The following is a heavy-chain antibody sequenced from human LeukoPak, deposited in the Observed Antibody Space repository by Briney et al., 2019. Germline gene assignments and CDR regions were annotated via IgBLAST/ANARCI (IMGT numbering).Heavy chain of an antibody. CDR3: ARDAFGGDSFET. CDR1: GYTFTDNY. D-gene: IGHD3-10*01. J-gene: IGHJ3*02. V-gene: IGHV1-2*02. Sequence: ASVKVSCKPSGYTFTDNYIHWVRQAPGQGLEWLGWIYAKTGATKNAQKFQGRVTMARDTSINTAYMDLYSLNSDDTAVYYCARDAFGGDSFETWGQGTMVTVSS. CDR2: IYAKTGAT.